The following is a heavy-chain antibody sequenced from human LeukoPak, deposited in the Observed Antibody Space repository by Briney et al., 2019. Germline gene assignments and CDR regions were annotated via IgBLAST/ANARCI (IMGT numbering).Heavy chain of an antibody. V-gene: IGHV4-39*01. J-gene: IGHJ4*02. CDR3: ARLNDYGDYVAH. CDR2: IYYSGST. Sequence: PSETLSLTCTVSGGSSSSSSYYWGWIRQPPGKGLEWIGNIYYSGSTYYNPSLKSRVTISEDTSKNQFSLKLSSVTAADTAVYYCARLNDYGDYVAHWGQGTLVTVSS. D-gene: IGHD4-17*01. CDR1: GGSSSSSSYY.